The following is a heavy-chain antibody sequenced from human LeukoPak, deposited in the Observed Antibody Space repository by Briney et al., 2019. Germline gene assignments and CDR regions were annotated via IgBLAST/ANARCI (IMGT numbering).Heavy chain of an antibody. D-gene: IGHD3-22*01. J-gene: IGHJ5*02. CDR1: GGSISSGGYY. CDR2: IYYSGST. CDR3: ARSEETFSYDTSAYYTFDP. Sequence: SSETLSLTCTVSGGSISSGGYYWSWIRQHPGKGLEWIGYIYYSGSTYYNPSLKSRVTISVDTSKNQFSLKLSSVTAADTAVYYCARSEETFSYDTSAYYTFDPRGQGTLVTVSS. V-gene: IGHV4-31*03.